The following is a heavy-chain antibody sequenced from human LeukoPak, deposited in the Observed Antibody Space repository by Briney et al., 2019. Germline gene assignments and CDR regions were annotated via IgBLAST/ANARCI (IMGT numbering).Heavy chain of an antibody. D-gene: IGHD3-10*01. J-gene: IGHJ4*02. Sequence: SETLSLTCTVSGGSISSYYWSWIRQPPGKGLEWIGYIYYSGSTNYNPSLKSRVTISVDTSKNQLSLKLSSVTAADTAVYYCARHNYYYGSGSYYIGWGQGTLVTVSS. CDR1: GGSISSYY. CDR2: IYYSGST. V-gene: IGHV4-59*08. CDR3: ARHNYYYGSGSYYIG.